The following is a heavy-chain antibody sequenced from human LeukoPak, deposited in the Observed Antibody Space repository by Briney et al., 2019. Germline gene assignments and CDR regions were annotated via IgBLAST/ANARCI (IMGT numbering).Heavy chain of an antibody. D-gene: IGHD3-16*01. CDR2: INPNSGAT. CDR1: GYTLTDYY. CDR3: ARGRRILGGPENAGDFFDF. V-gene: IGHV1-2*02. Sequence: ASVKVSCKASGYTLTDYYLHWVRQAPGQGLKWMRWINPNSGATHYAQSFQARVTMTRDTSIASSYMELTGLESDDTAVYYCARGRRILGGPENAGDFFDFWGQGSLVTVSS. J-gene: IGHJ4*01.